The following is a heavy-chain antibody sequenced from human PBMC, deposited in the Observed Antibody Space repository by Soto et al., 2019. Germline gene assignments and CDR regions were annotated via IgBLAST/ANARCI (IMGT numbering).Heavy chain of an antibody. CDR1: GGSFSGYY. D-gene: IGHD3-10*01. CDR3: ARALRTGYYYYGMDV. CDR2: INHSGST. V-gene: IGHV4-34*01. J-gene: IGHJ6*02. Sequence: SETLSLTCAVYGGSFSGYYWSWIRQPPGKGLEWIGEINHSGSTNYNPSLKSRVTISVDTSKNQFSLKLSSVTAADTAVYYCARALRTGYYYYGMDVWGQGTTVTVSS.